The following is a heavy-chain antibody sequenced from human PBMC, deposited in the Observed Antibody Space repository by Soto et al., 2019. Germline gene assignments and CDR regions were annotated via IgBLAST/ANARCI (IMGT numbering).Heavy chain of an antibody. J-gene: IGHJ3*02. CDR2: IKQDGSEN. Sequence: VGSLRLSCAASGFTFSGYWMSWARQAPGEGLEWVANIKQDGSENYFVDSVKGRFTISRDNAKNSLYLQMNSLKTDDTAVYYCARRGRRSGNYADAFDIWGQGTMVTVSS. V-gene: IGHV3-7*03. CDR1: GFTFSGYW. CDR3: ARRGRRSGNYADAFDI. D-gene: IGHD1-26*01.